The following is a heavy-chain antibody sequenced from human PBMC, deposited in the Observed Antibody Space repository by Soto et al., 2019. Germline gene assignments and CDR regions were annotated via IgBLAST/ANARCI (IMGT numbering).Heavy chain of an antibody. CDR2: IYWDDDK. CDR3: ARRPDYGDYCDF. D-gene: IGHD3-10*01. V-gene: IGHV2-5*02. J-gene: IGHJ4*02. CDR1: GFSLITSGVG. Sequence: QITLKESGPTLVKPTQTLTLTCTFSGFSLITSGVGVAWIRQPPGKALEWLALIYWDDDKPYSPSLKSMLTTTNNTSKNRAVLRMTTLDPVDTATYSCARRPDYGDYCDFWGQGTLVTVSS.